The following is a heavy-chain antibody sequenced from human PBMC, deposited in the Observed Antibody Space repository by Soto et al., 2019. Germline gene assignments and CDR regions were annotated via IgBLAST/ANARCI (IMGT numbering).Heavy chain of an antibody. D-gene: IGHD6-13*01. J-gene: IGHJ4*02. CDR3: ARLVRGAAAGFFDY. CDR1: GGSISNDNYH. CDR2: VHYTGRT. V-gene: IGHV4-39*01. Sequence: PSETLSLTCTVSGGSISNDNYHWGWVRQPPGEGLEWLGSVHYTGRTYQNPSLKSRVTMSAGTSNNQFSLKVNSVTAADTAVYYCARLVRGAAAGFFDYWGLGTLVTVSS.